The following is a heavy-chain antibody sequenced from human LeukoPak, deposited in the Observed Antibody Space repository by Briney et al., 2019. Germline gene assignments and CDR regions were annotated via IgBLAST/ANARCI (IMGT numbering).Heavy chain of an antibody. V-gene: IGHV1-69-2*01. Sequence: ASVKLSCKVSGYTFTDYYMHWVQQAPGKGLEWMGLVDPEDGETIYAEKFQGRVTITADTSTDTAYMELSSLRSEDTAVYYCATQGGSSSWVNWFDHWGQGTLVTVSS. CDR1: GYTFTDYY. J-gene: IGHJ5*02. CDR3: ATQGGSSSWVNWFDH. CDR2: VDPEDGET. D-gene: IGHD6-13*01.